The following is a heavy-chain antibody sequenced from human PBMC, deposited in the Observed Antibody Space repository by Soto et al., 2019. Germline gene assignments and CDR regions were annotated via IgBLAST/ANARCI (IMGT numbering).Heavy chain of an antibody. D-gene: IGHD2-2*01. CDR2: ISDSGST. J-gene: IGHJ4*02. V-gene: IGHV3-23*01. Sequence: EVQLLESGGLLVQPGGSLRLSCAASGFTFSNYAMNWVRQAPGKGLEWVSTISDSGSTYYADSVKGRFTISSDNSKNTLNLQMSSLRAEDTAVYFCAKGVDGQRCTRTSCLFYFDYWGQGALVTVSS. CDR1: GFTFSNYA. CDR3: AKGVDGQRCTRTSCLFYFDY.